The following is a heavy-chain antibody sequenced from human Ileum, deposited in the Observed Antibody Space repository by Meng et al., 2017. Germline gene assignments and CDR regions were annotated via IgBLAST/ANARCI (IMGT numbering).Heavy chain of an antibody. J-gene: IGHJ4*02. D-gene: IGHD1-14*01. CDR1: GYTFSDYY. Sequence: ASVKVSCRASGYTFSDYYIQWMRQAPGQGLEWLGRIRPKSGVTNFAQRFQGRFTMTIDTSITTAYMELSALTSDDTAVYYCARNNRDYWGQGTPVTVPS. V-gene: IGHV1-2*06. CDR2: IRPKSGVT. CDR3: ARNNRDY.